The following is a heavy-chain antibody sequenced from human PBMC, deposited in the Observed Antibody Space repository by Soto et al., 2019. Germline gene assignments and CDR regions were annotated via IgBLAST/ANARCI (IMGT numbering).Heavy chain of an antibody. CDR3: ATLAAAGNARAKVFDY. CDR1: GFTFSSYG. CDR2: ISYDGSNK. D-gene: IGHD6-13*01. V-gene: IGHV3-30*03. Sequence: QVQLVESGGGVVQPGRSLRLSCAASGFTFSSYGMHWVRQAPGKGLEWVAVISYDGSNKYYADSVKGRFTISRDNSKNPLYLQMNSLRAEDTAVYYCATLAAAGNARAKVFDYWGQGTLVTVSS. J-gene: IGHJ4*02.